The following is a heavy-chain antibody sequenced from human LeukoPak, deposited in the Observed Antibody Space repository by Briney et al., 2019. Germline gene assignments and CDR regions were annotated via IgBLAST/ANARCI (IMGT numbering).Heavy chain of an antibody. J-gene: IGHJ6*02. V-gene: IGHV1-46*01. Sequence: GASVKVSCKASGYTFTSYYMHWVRQAPGQGLEWMGIINPSGGSTSYAQKFQGRVTMTRDTSTSTVYMELSSLRSEDTAVYYCARCSVPAANYYYYGMDVWGQGTTVTVSS. D-gene: IGHD2-2*01. CDR3: ARCSVPAANYYYYGMDV. CDR2: INPSGGST. CDR1: GYTFTSYY.